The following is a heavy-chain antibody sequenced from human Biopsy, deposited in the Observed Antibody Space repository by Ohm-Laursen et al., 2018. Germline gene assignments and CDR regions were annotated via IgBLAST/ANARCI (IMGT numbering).Heavy chain of an antibody. J-gene: IGHJ6*02. CDR2: IYYIGSG. CDR3: ARATNSSGWPSYYFYGMDV. V-gene: IGHV4-59*07. D-gene: IGHD6-19*01. Sequence: SDTLSLTCTVSGGSISSGYWNWIRQPRGPGQEWIGNIYYIGSGNYNSSLKSRVTISVDTSKNQFPLRLNSVTAADTAVYYCARATNSSGWPSYYFYGMDVWGQGTTVTVSS. CDR1: GGSISSGY.